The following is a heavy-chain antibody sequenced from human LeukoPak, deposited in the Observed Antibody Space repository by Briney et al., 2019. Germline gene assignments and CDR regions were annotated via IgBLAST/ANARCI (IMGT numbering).Heavy chain of an antibody. Sequence: GGSLRLSCAASGFSFSGHSMHWVRQAPGKGLEWVSSISSCSSYIYYADSVKGRFTISRDNAKNSLYLQMNSLRAEDTAVYYCARAGCMASTSCSYGMDVWGQGTTVTVSS. J-gene: IGHJ6*02. CDR3: ARAGCMASTSCSYGMDV. D-gene: IGHD2-2*01. CDR2: ISSCSSYI. V-gene: IGHV3-21*01. CDR1: GFSFSGHS.